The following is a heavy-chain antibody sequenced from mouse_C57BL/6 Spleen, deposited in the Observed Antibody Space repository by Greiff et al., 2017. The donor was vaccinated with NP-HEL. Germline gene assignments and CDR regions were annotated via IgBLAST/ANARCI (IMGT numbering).Heavy chain of an antibody. CDR1: GYTFTDYY. D-gene: IGHD1-2*01. J-gene: IGHJ4*01. V-gene: IGHV1-84*01. CDR2: IYPGSGDT. CDR3: ARHYPDYAMDY. Sequence: LVESGPELVKPGASVKISCKASGYTFTDYYINWVKQRPGQGLEWIGWIYPGSGDTKYNEKFKGKATLTVDTSSSTAYMQLSSLTSEDSAVYFCARHYPDYAMDYWGQGTSVTVSS.